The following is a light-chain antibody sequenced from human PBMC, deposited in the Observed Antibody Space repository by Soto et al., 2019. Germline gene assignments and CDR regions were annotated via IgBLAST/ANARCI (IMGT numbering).Light chain of an antibody. Sequence: XTGTSSDVGGYNYVSWHQQHPGKAPKLMIYEVTKRPSGVPDRFSGSKSGNTASLTVSGLQAEDEADYYCSSFAGGGNPVLFGGGTKLTVL. CDR1: SSDVGGYNY. CDR2: EVT. CDR3: SSFAGGGNPVL. J-gene: IGLJ2*01. V-gene: IGLV2-8*01.